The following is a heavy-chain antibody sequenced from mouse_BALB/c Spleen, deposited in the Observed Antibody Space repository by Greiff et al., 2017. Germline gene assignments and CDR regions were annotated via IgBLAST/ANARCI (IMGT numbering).Heavy chain of an antibody. CDR3: ERQYGNYYAMDY. D-gene: IGHD2-10*02. CDR1: GFTFSSYT. CDR2: ISNGGGST. J-gene: IGHJ4*01. Sequence: EVQLVESGGGLVQPGGSLKLSCAASGFTFSSYTMSWVRQTPEKRLEWVAYISNGGGSTYYPDTVKGRFTISRDNAKNTLYLQMSSLKSEDTAMYYCERQYGNYYAMDYWGQGTSVTVSS. V-gene: IGHV5-12-2*01.